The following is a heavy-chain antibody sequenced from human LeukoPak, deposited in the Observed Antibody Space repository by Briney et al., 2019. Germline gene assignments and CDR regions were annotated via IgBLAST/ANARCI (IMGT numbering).Heavy chain of an antibody. CDR1: GFTFSSYA. Sequence: GGSLRLSCAASGFTFSSYAMSWVRQAPGKGLEWVSVISGNGGSTYYADSVKGRFTISRDNSKNTLYLQMNSLRAEDTAVYYCARVKYCSSSSCYSAFDYWGQGTLVTVSS. D-gene: IGHD2-2*01. J-gene: IGHJ4*02. CDR2: ISGNGGST. CDR3: ARVKYCSSSSCYSAFDY. V-gene: IGHV3-23*01.